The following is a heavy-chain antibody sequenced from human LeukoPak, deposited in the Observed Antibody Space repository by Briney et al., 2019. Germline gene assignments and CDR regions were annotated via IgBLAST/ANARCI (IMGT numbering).Heavy chain of an antibody. D-gene: IGHD2-15*01. Sequence: PSGTLSLTCAVSGGSISSTNWWSWVRQPPGKGLEWIGEIYHSGSTNYNPSLKSRVTISVDKSKNQFSLKLSSVTAADTAVYYCARVGCSGGSCYRDASYYYYGMDVWGQGTTVTVSS. CDR1: GGSISSTNW. CDR3: ARVGCSGGSCYRDASYYYYGMDV. V-gene: IGHV4-4*02. J-gene: IGHJ6*02. CDR2: IYHSGST.